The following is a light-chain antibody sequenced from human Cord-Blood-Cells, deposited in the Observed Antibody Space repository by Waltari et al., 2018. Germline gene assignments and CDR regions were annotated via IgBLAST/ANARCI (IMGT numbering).Light chain of an antibody. V-gene: IGLV2-14*01. Sequence: QSSLTQPASVPGAPGWSITISCTGTSSDGGGYNYVSWYQQHPGKAPKLMIYEVSNRPSGVSNRFSGSKSGNTASLTISGLQAEDEADYYCSSYTSSSTLVFGGGTKLTVL. J-gene: IGLJ2*01. CDR2: EVS. CDR3: SSYTSSSTLV. CDR1: SSDGGGYNY.